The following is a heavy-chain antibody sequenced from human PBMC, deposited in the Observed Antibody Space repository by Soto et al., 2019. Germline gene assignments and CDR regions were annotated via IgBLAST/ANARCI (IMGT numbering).Heavy chain of an antibody. CDR1: GFTFSSYG. V-gene: IGHV3-33*01. CDR2: IWYDGSNK. J-gene: IGHJ4*02. CDR3: ARAEEYSSSFDY. Sequence: QVQLVESGGGVVQPGRSLRLSCAASGFTFSSYGMHWVRQAPGKGLEWVAVIWYDGSNKYYADSVKGRFTISRDNSKNTLYLQMNSLRAEDTAVYYCARAEEYSSSFDYWGQGTLVTVSS. D-gene: IGHD6-6*01.